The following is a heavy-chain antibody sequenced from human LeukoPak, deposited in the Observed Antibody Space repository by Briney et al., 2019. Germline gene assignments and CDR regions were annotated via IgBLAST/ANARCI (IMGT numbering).Heavy chain of an antibody. CDR2: ISYDGSNK. D-gene: IGHD5-18*01. CDR3: AKDNIQLWFFDY. V-gene: IGHV3-30*18. Sequence: PGRFLRLSCAASGFTFSSYGMHWVRQAPGKGLEWVAVISYDGSNKYYADSVKGRFTISRDNSKNTLYLQMNSLRAEDTAVYYCAKDNIQLWFFDYWGQGTLVTVSS. J-gene: IGHJ4*02. CDR1: GFTFSSYG.